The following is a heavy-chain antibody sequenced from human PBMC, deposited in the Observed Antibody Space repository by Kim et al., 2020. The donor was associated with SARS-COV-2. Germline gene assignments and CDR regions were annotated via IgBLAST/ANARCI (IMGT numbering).Heavy chain of an antibody. CDR3: STDIQWVSYYFYGVDV. D-gene: IGHD1-26*01. V-gene: IGHV3-15*01. J-gene: IGHJ6*02. Sequence: GGSLRLSCEASASNFTFSNAYMRWVRQAPGKGLEWVARIKSIADGGFIEYAEAVKGRFTISRDDLEKTLYLQMNNLQADDSAVYYCSTDIQWVSYYFYGVDVWGQGTTVTVSS. CDR1: ASNFTFSNAY. CDR2: IKSIADGGFI.